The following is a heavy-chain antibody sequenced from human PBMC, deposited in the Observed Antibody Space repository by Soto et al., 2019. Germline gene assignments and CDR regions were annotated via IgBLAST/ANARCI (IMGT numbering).Heavy chain of an antibody. V-gene: IGHV4-4*02. D-gene: IGHD6-13*01. Sequence: QVQLQESGPGLVKPSGTLSLTCAVSGGSISSSNWWSWVRQPPGKGLMWIGEIYHGGSTNYPPSLMSRVTISVDRSKNQFSLKMSSVTAADTAVYYCAGVPRGYSSSWYWGQGTLVTVSS. CDR1: GGSISSSNW. CDR2: IYHGGST. CDR3: AGVPRGYSSSWY. J-gene: IGHJ4*02.